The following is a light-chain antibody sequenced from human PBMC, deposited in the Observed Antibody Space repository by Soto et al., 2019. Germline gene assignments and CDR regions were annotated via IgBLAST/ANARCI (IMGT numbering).Light chain of an antibody. V-gene: IGLV2-14*01. Sequence: QSALTQPASVSGSPGQSITISCTGTSSDVGGYSYVSWYQQHPGKAPKLMIYEVSNRPSGVSNRFSGSKSGNTASLTISGLXAEDEADYYCSSYTSSSTPYLFGTGTKVTVL. CDR3: SSYTSSSTPYL. CDR1: SSDVGGYSY. J-gene: IGLJ1*01. CDR2: EVS.